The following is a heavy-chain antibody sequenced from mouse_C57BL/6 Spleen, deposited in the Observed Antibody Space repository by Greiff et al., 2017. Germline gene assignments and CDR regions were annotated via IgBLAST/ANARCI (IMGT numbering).Heavy chain of an antibody. CDR1: GFNFSDYG. J-gene: IGHJ4*01. Sequence: EVKLVESGGGLVKPGGSLKLSCAASGFNFSDYGMHWVRQAPEQGLEWVAYISSGSGTIYYAATVKGRFTLSRDNAKNTLFLQMTRLRSEDTAMYYCAMYARSYLYAMDYWGQGTSVTVSS. CDR3: AMYARSYLYAMDY. D-gene: IGHD1-1*01. V-gene: IGHV5-17*01. CDR2: ISSGSGTI.